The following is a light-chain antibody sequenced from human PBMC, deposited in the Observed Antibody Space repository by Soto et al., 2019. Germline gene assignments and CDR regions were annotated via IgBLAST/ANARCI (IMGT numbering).Light chain of an antibody. CDR1: QSISSY. V-gene: IGKV1-5*03. J-gene: IGKJ1*01. Sequence: IQLTQSPSSLSASIGDRVTITCRASQSISSYLAWYQQKPGKAPKLLIYQASSLENGVPSRFSGSGSGTEFSLTISSLQPDDFATYYCQQYSSHSTFGQGTKV. CDR2: QAS. CDR3: QQYSSHST.